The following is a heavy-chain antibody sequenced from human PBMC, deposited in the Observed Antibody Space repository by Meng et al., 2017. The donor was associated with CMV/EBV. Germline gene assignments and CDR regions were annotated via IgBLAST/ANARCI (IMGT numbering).Heavy chain of an antibody. CDR3: AREVRYCSSTSCYRFDP. V-gene: IGHV4-59*01. D-gene: IGHD2-2*01. Sequence: GSLRLSCTVSGGSISSYFWSWIRQPPGKGLEYIGFIYYTGSTSYNPSLKSRVTISVDTSKNQFTLKLTSVTAADTAVYYCAREVRYCSSTSCYRFDPWGQGTLVTVSS. J-gene: IGHJ5*02. CDR2: IYYTGST. CDR1: GGSISSYF.